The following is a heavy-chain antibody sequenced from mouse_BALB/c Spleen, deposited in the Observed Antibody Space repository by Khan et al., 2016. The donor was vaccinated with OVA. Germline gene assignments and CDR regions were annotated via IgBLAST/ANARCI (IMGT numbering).Heavy chain of an antibody. D-gene: IGHD3-1*01. CDR2: INPDGSTI. J-gene: IGHJ3*01. V-gene: IGHV4-1*02. Sequence: EVQLVESGGGLVQPGGSLKLPCAASGFDFSRYWMTWVRQAPGKGLEWIGEINPDGSTINYTPSLKHKFIISRDNARNTLYLQMSKVRSEDTAIYYCARRTSGPSWFPTWGQGTLVTVSA. CDR1: GFDFSRYW. CDR3: ARRTSGPSWFPT.